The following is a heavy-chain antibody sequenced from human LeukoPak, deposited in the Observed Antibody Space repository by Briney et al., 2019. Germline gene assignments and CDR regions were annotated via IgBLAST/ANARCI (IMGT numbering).Heavy chain of an antibody. Sequence: SETLSLTCAVYGGSFSGYYWSWIRQPPGKGLEWIGEINHSGSTNYNPSLKSRVTISVDTSKNQFSLKLSSVTAADTAAYYCARVSRGVRPGVDYWGQGTLVTVSS. V-gene: IGHV4-34*01. CDR1: GGSFSGYY. J-gene: IGHJ4*02. CDR3: ARVSRGVRPGVDY. D-gene: IGHD1-14*01. CDR2: INHSGST.